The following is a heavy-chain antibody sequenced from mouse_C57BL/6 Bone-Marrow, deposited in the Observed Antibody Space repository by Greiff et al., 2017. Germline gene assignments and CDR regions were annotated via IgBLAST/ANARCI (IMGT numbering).Heavy chain of an antibody. Sequence: VQLQQSGPELVKPGASVKISCKASGYSFTDYNMNWVKQSNGKRLAWIGVINPNYGNTSYNQKFKGKATLTVDQSSSTAYMQLSSLTSEDSAVYYCARNSNYFCYFDYWGQGTTLTVSS. CDR2: INPNYGNT. J-gene: IGHJ2*01. CDR3: ARNSNYFCYFDY. V-gene: IGHV1-39*01. D-gene: IGHD2-5*01. CDR1: GYSFTDYN.